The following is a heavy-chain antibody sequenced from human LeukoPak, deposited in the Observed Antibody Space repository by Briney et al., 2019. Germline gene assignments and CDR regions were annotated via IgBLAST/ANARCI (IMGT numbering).Heavy chain of an antibody. D-gene: IGHD1-14*01. Sequence: GGSLRLSCAASGFIFSDYYMSWIRQAPGKGLEWVADISSNGDIKSYGDSAGGRFTISRDNFKNSLYLEMNSLRAEDTAVYYCAREIVAGTFDYWGQGTLLTVAS. CDR1: GFIFSDYY. CDR2: ISSNGDIK. V-gene: IGHV3-11*01. CDR3: AREIVAGTFDY. J-gene: IGHJ4*02.